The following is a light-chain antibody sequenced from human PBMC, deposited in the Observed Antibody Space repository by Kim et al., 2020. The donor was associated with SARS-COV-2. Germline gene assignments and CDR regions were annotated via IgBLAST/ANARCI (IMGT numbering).Light chain of an antibody. CDR1: SRDVGGYNS. CDR3: CSYAGSYSYV. Sequence: GQSVTISCTGTSRDVGGYNSVSWYQHHPGKPPKLMIYDVNKRPSGVPDRFSGSKSGNTASLTISGLQAEDEADYHCCSYAGSYSYVFGTGTKVTVL. V-gene: IGLV2-11*01. CDR2: DVN. J-gene: IGLJ1*01.